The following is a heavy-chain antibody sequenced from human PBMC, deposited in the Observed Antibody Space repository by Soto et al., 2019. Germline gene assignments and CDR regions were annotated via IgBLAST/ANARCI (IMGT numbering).Heavy chain of an antibody. J-gene: IGHJ3*02. CDR3: ASNAWSGYYDAFDI. Sequence: SETLSLTWAVDGGYLRGSFWSWIRQHPGKGLEWIGYIYYSGSTNYNPSLKSRVTISVDTSKNQFSLKLSSVTAADTAVYYCASNAWSGYYDAFDIWGQGTMVTVSS. CDR2: IYYSGST. V-gene: IGHV4-59*08. D-gene: IGHD3-3*01. CDR1: GGYLRGSF.